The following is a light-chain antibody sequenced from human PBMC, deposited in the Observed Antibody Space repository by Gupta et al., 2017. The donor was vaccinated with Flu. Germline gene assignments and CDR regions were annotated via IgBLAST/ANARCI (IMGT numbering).Light chain of an antibody. CDR3: SSYTSSSTPWV. CDR1: SSDVGAYNY. Sequence: SALTPPASVSGSPGQSITISCTGTSSDVGAYNYVSWYQQHPGKAPKLMIYEVSNRPSGVSNRFSGSKSGNTASLTISGLQAEDEADYYCSSYTSSSTPWVFGGGTKLTVL. CDR2: EVS. V-gene: IGLV2-14*01. J-gene: IGLJ3*02.